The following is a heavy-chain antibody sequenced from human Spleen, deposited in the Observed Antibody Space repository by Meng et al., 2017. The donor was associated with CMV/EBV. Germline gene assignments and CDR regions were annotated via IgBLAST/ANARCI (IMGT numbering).Heavy chain of an antibody. D-gene: IGHD2-2*02. CDR1: GYTFTGCY. CDR2: INPNSGGT. V-gene: IGHV1-2*02. CDR3: ARDLQYQMLYGWFDP. J-gene: IGHJ5*02. Sequence: SGYTFTGCYIHWVRQAPGQGLEWMGWINPNSGGTKYAQNFQGRVTMTRDTSISTAYMELNRLRSDDTALYYCARDLQYQMLYGWFDPWGQGTLVTVSS.